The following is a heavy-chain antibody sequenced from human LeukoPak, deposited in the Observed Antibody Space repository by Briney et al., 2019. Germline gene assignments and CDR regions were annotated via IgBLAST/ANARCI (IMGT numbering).Heavy chain of an antibody. D-gene: IGHD4-23*01. V-gene: IGHV4-39*01. CDR2: IYDSGST. Sequence: PSETLSLTCTVSGGSIRSSYYYWGWIRQPPGKGLEWIGSIYDSGSTYYNPSLKSRVTISVDTSKNQFSLKLYSVTAAGTAVYYCARKTTVVASHYDYWGQGTLVTVSS. CDR3: ARKTTVVASHYDY. J-gene: IGHJ4*02. CDR1: GGSIRSSYYY.